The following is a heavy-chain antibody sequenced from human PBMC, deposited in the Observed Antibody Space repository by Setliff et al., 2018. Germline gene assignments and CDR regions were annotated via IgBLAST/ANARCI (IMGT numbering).Heavy chain of an antibody. D-gene: IGHD3-10*01. J-gene: IGHJ4*02. V-gene: IGHV4-59*04. CDR1: GGSISSYY. CDR2: MYYSGST. Sequence: LSLTCTVSGGSISSYYWSWIRQPPGKGLEWIGSMYYSGSTYYNPSLKGRVTLSVDTTKNQFSLKLTSMTAADTAVYFCARHLLVQGTYHFDYWGQGSPVTVSS. CDR3: ARHLLVQGTYHFDY.